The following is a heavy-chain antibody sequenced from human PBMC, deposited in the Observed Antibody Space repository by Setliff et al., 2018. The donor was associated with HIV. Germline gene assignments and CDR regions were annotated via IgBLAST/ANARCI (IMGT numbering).Heavy chain of an antibody. Sequence: SETLSLTCTVSGGYISSGDYYWSWIRQHPGKGLEWIGYTHYSGRTYHNPSLKSRVTISVDTSKKQFSLKLSSVTAADTAVYFCARETRSGWYDLAYWGQGTLVTVSS. CDR2: THYSGRT. V-gene: IGHV4-30-4*02. D-gene: IGHD6-19*01. J-gene: IGHJ4*02. CDR3: ARETRSGWYDLAY. CDR1: GGYISSGDYY.